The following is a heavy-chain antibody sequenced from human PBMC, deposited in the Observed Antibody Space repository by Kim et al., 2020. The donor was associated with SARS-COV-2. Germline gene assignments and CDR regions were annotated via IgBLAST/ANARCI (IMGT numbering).Heavy chain of an antibody. CDR2: ISGDGGST. Sequence: GGSLRLSCAASGFTFDDYAMHWVRQAPGKGLEWVSLISGDGGSTYYADSVKGRFTISRDNSKNSLYLQMNSLRTEDTALYYCAKDEPDEYYYGSGSYYNYWGQGTLVTVSS. CDR3: AKDEPDEYYYGSGSYYNY. V-gene: IGHV3-43*02. CDR1: GFTFDDYA. J-gene: IGHJ4*02. D-gene: IGHD3-10*01.